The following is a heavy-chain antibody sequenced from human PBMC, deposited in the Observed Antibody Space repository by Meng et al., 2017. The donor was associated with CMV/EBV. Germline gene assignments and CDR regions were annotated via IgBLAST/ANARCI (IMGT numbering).Heavy chain of an antibody. CDR3: ARGPYSSSWYGYWFDP. CDR1: STFTGYD. D-gene: IGHD6-13*01. V-gene: IGHV1-8*01. Sequence: STFTGYDINWVRQATGQGLEWMGWMNPNSGNTGYAQKFQGRVTMTRNTSISTAYMELSSLRSEDTAVYYCARGPYSSSWYGYWFDPWGQGTLVTVSS. J-gene: IGHJ5*02. CDR2: MNPNSGNT.